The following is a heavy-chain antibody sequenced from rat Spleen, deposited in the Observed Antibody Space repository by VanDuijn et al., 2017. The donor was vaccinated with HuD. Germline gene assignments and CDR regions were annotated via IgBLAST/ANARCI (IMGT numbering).Heavy chain of an antibody. Sequence: EVQLVDHGGGLVQPGRSLKVSCAPSGFTFSIYGMAWIRQAPGKGLGWVASISYDGSSTYYQDSVKGRFTISRDNAKSTLYLQMESRRSEDTATYYCARHGLPGYGVMDAWGQGASVTVSS. CDR3: ARHGLPGYGVMDA. D-gene: IGHD1-4*01. V-gene: IGHV5-29*01. CDR1: GFTFSIYG. CDR2: ISYDGSST. J-gene: IGHJ4*01.